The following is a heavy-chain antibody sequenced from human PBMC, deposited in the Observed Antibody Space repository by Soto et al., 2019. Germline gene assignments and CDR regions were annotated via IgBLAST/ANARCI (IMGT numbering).Heavy chain of an antibody. J-gene: IGHJ5*02. D-gene: IGHD2-15*01. V-gene: IGHV4-34*01. CDR1: GGSFSGYY. CDR2: IDHSGYT. Sequence: SETLSLTCAVYGGSFSGYYWNWIRQPPGKGLEWIGEIDHSGYTNYNPSLKSRVTISVDTSKNQFSLRSEDTAVYYCARGAHHKDWFDPWGQGTLVTVSS. CDR3: ARGAHHKDWFDP.